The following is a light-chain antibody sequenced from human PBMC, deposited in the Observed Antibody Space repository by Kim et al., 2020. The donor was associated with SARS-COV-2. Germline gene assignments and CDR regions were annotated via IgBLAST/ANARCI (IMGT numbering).Light chain of an antibody. Sequence: QSALTQPASVSGSPGQSITIPCTGTSSDVGGHNYVSWYQQHPGKAPKLIIYDVTNRPSGVSNRFSGSKSGNTASLTISGLQADDEADYYCSSYTSSVTWVFGGGTQLTVL. CDR3: SSYTSSVTWV. J-gene: IGLJ3*02. V-gene: IGLV2-14*03. CDR2: DVT. CDR1: SSDVGGHNY.